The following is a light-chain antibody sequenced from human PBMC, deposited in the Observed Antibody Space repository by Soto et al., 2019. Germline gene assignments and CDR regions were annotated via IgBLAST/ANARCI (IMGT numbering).Light chain of an antibody. CDR3: QTWGTGILV. V-gene: IGLV4-69*01. CDR1: SGHSSYA. CDR2: LNSDGRH. Sequence: QLVLTQSPSASASLGASVKLTCTLSSGHSSYAIAWHQQQPEKGPRYLMKLNSDGRHSKGDGIPDRFSGSSSGTERYLTISSLQSEDEADYSCQTWGTGILVFGGGTKVTVL. J-gene: IGLJ3*02.